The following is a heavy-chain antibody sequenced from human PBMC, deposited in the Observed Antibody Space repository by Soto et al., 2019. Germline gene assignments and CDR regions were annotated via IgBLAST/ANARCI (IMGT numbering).Heavy chain of an antibody. D-gene: IGHD3-22*01. V-gene: IGHV4-34*01. CDR2: IYHSGGT. CDR3: ARGSVDTVDSCGFYEY. J-gene: IGHJ4*02. Sequence: SETLSLTCAVSGVSFSAYYWRWIRQPPGKGLEWIGEIYHSGGTSYNPSLKNRVTISVDTSKSQFSLKLTSVTAAARAVYYCARGSVDTVDSCGFYEYWGQGTQVTVSS. CDR1: GVSFSAYY.